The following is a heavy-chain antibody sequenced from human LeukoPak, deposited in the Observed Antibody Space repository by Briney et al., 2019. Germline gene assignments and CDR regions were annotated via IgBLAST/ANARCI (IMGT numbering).Heavy chain of an antibody. CDR1: GFTFSDFS. D-gene: IGHD3-16*02. CDR2: ISSSSSYV. J-gene: IGHJ3*02. CDR3: AREGTLGELSLSYAFDI. Sequence: PGGSLRLSCAASGFTFSDFSLNWVRQAPGKGLEWVSSISSSSSYVYYADSVKGRFTISRDNSKNTLYLQMNSLRAEDTAVHYCAREGTLGELSLSYAFDIWGQGTMVTVSS. V-gene: IGHV3-21*04.